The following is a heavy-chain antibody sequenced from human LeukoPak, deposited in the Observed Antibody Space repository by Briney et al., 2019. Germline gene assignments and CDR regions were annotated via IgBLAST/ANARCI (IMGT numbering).Heavy chain of an antibody. J-gene: IGHJ5*02. D-gene: IGHD3-9*01. CDR1: GGTFSSYA. V-gene: IGHV1-69*13. Sequence: SVNVSCKASGGTFSSYAISWVRQAPGQGLEWMGGIIPIFGTANYAQKFQGRVTITADESTSTAYMELSSLRSEDTAVYYCATSTHHLLTGYYNWFDPWGQGTLVTVSS. CDR3: ATSTHHLLTGYYNWFDP. CDR2: IIPIFGTA.